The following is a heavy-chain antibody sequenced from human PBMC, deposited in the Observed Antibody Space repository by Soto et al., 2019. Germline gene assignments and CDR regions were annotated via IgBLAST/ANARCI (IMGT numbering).Heavy chain of an antibody. CDR1: GGSITTSNW. D-gene: IGHD5-12*01. J-gene: IGHJ4*02. CDR3: ARRTYSAYDSHPGDFDY. V-gene: IGHV4-4*02. CDR2: INHSGGS. Sequence: QMQLQQSGPGQVKPSGTLSLTCAVSGGSITTSNWWCWVRQPPGKGLEWCGEINHSGGSNYNPSLKSRLTISVDASKNHFSLNLSSVTAADTAVYYCARRTYSAYDSHPGDFDYWGQGTLVTVSS.